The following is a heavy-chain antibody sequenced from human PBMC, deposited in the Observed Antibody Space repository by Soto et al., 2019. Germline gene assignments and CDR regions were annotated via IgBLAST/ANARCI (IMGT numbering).Heavy chain of an antibody. CDR2: IMPVFATP. CDR1: GGTFSTSA. Sequence: QVQLMQSGAEVKKPGSSVKVSCKASGGTFSTSAISWVRQAPGEGLEWVGGIMPVFATPDYAQKFQGRATISADESTTTGYLELTSLTTDDTAVYYCARDKDRQQLGGNYYYILDVWGQGTAITVSS. D-gene: IGHD3-3*02. J-gene: IGHJ6*02. V-gene: IGHV1-69*12. CDR3: ARDKDRQQLGGNYYYILDV.